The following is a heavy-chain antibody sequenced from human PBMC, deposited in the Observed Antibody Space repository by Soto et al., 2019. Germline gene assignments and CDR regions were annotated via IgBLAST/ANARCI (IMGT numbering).Heavy chain of an antibody. CDR1: GFTFSRYV. CDR3: AKVSGDQLLSTFDY. D-gene: IGHD2-2*01. CDR2: ISGSGGST. Sequence: LRFSCAGSGFTFSRYVMSWVRQAPGKGLEWVSAISGSGGSTYFADSVKGRFTISRDNSKNTLYLQMNRLRAEDTAVYYCAKVSGDQLLSTFDYWGQGTLVTVSS. J-gene: IGHJ4*02. V-gene: IGHV3-23*01.